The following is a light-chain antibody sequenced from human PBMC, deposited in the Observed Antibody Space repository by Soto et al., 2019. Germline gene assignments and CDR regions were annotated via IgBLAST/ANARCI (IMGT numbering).Light chain of an antibody. CDR1: SSDVGGYNF. CDR3: SSFVSSGIHV. Sequence: QSVLTQPPSASGSPGQSVTIFCTGTSSDVGGYNFVSWHQQRPGKAPKLIIYEVNKRPSGVPDRFSGSKSGNTASLAVSGLQSEDEADYYCSSFVSSGIHVFGTGTKLTVL. CDR2: EVN. V-gene: IGLV2-8*01. J-gene: IGLJ1*01.